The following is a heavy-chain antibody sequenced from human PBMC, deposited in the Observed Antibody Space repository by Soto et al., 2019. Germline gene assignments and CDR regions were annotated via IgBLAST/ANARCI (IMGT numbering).Heavy chain of an antibody. CDR3: AKHPNYYGSGSPPLGMGV. CDR2: ISGSGGST. D-gene: IGHD3-10*01. J-gene: IGHJ6*02. Sequence: EVQLLESGGGLVQPGGSLRLSCAASGFTFSSYAMSWVRQAPGKGLEWVSAISGSGGSTYYADSVKGRFTISRDNSKNTLYLQMNSLRAEDTAVYYCAKHPNYYGSGSPPLGMGVWGQGTTVTVSS. CDR1: GFTFSSYA. V-gene: IGHV3-23*01.